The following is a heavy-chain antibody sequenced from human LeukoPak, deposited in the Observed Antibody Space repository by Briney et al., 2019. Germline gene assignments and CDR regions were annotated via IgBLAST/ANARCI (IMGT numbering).Heavy chain of an antibody. Sequence: GESLKISCKGTGYSFSEHWIGWVRQTPGKGLGWMGIIYPGNSESRDSPSLQGQVTISADKSISTAYLQWSNLKASDTAMYFCAWDSGGYPDFWGQGTLVTVTS. CDR1: GYSFSEHW. CDR3: AWDSGGYPDF. D-gene: IGHD6-19*01. V-gene: IGHV5-51*01. J-gene: IGHJ4*02. CDR2: IYPGNSES.